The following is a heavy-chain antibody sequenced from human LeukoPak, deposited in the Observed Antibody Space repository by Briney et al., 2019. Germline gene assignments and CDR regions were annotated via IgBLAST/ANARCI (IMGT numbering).Heavy chain of an antibody. V-gene: IGHV4-4*02. J-gene: IGHJ4*02. D-gene: IGHD3-3*01. CDR1: GGSVTSTNW. Sequence: PSGTLSLTCGVSGGSVTSTNWWTWVRQPPGKGLEWIGEVHLDGRTNYNPSLKSRLTMSVDLSENHISLKLTSVTAADTAVYHCAREGGFYRPLDYSGQGTLVTVSS. CDR3: AREGGFYRPLDY. CDR2: VHLDGRT.